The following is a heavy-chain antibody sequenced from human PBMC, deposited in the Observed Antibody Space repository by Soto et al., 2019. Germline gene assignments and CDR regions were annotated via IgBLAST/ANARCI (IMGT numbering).Heavy chain of an antibody. V-gene: IGHV3-30-3*01. J-gene: IGHJ4*02. Sequence: QVELVESGGGVVHPGRSLRLSCAASGFTFRAYSMHWVRQAPGKGLEWVAVISHDGSETYYADAVKGRFTISRDNFANALHLQMNNLRTEDTALYYCVRDIGIGRKPLGDYWGQGSLVTVSS. CDR3: VRDIGIGRKPLGDY. D-gene: IGHD1-20*01. CDR1: GFTFRAYS. CDR2: ISHDGSET.